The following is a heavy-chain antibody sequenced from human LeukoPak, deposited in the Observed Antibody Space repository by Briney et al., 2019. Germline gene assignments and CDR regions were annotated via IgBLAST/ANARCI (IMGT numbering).Heavy chain of an antibody. CDR2: IYTSGST. J-gene: IGHJ4*02. D-gene: IGHD3-10*01. CDR3: ARGEYYYGSGSYYFDY. V-gene: IGHV4-4*07. CDR1: GGSISSYY. Sequence: SETLTLTCTVSGGSISSYYWSWIRQPAGKGLEWIGRIYTSGSTNYNPSLKSRVTMSVDTSKNQFSLKLSSVTAADTAVYYCARGEYYYGSGSYYFDYWGQGTLVTVSS.